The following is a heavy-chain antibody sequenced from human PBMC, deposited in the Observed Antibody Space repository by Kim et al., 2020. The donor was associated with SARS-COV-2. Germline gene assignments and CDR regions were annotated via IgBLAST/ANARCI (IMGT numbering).Heavy chain of an antibody. CDR3: ARNIGITMIVVVTGWFDP. V-gene: IGHV4-31*03. D-gene: IGHD3-22*01. CDR2: IYYSGST. Sequence: SETLSLTCTVSGGSISSGGYYWSWIRQHPGKGLEWIGYIYYSGSTYYNPSLKSRVTISVDTSKNQISLKLSSVTAADTAVYYCARNIGITMIVVVTGWFDPWGQGTLVTVSS. CDR1: GGSISSGGYY. J-gene: IGHJ5*02.